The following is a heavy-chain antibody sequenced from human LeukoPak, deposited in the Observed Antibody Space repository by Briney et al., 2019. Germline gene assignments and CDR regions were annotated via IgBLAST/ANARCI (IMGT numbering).Heavy chain of an antibody. CDR2: IKQDGSEK. CDR3: ARVRLGSLDY. J-gene: IGHJ4*02. D-gene: IGHD6-19*01. Sequence: GGSLRLSCAASGFTLTTYWMTWVRQAPGKGLEWVANIKQDGSEKYYVDSVKGRFTISRDNAKNSLYLQMNSLRAEDTAVYYCARVRLGSLDYWGQGTLVTVSS. V-gene: IGHV3-7*05. CDR1: GFTLTTYW.